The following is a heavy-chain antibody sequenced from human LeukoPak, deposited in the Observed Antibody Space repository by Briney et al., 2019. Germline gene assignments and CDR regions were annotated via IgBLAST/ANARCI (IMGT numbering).Heavy chain of an antibody. CDR2: IIPIFGTV. V-gene: IGHV1-69*13. J-gene: IGHJ6*02. D-gene: IGHD2-21*02. CDR1: GGTFSSYF. Sequence: SVKVSCKASGGTFSSYFINWVRQAPGQGLEWMGGIIPIFGTVNYAQKFQGRVTITADDSTSTAYMELSSLRFEDTAVYYCASRGGVTQENDYYYFAMDVWGQGTTVTVSS. CDR3: ASRGGVTQENDYYYFAMDV.